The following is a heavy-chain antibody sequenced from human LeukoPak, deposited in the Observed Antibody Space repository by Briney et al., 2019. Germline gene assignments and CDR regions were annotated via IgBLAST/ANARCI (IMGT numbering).Heavy chain of an antibody. CDR1: GCSISSSNW. D-gene: IGHD3-22*01. Sequence: SETLSLTCAVSGCSISSSNWWSWVRQPAGKGMEWIGEIYHSGSTNYNPSLKSRVTISVDKSKNQFSLKLSSVTAADTAVYYCARAMYYYDSSGYTDWGQGTLVTVSS. J-gene: IGHJ4*02. CDR3: ARAMYYYDSSGYTD. CDR2: IYHSGST. V-gene: IGHV4-4*02.